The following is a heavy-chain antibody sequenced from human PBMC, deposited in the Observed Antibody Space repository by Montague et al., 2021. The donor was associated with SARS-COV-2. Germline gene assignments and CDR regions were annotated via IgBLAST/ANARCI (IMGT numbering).Heavy chain of an antibody. CDR3: ARDVRYYYDQ. CDR1: GGSMSSYH. J-gene: IGHJ4*02. CDR2: VSYRGST. V-gene: IGHV4-59*01. Sequence: SETLSLTCSVSGGSMSSYHWFWIRQPPGKGLEWIGYVSYRGSTNYNLSLKSRVTISLDTSKNRFSLRVTPVTAADTAVYYCARDVRYYYDQWGQGILVTVSS. D-gene: IGHD3-10*01.